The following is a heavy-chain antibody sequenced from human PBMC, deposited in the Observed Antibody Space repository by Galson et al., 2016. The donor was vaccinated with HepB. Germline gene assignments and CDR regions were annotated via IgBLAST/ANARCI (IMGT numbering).Heavy chain of an antibody. CDR3: ARDYIMMTVTWGPGY. J-gene: IGHJ4*02. Sequence: SLRLSCAASGFTFSRYGIHWVRQAQGKGLEWVAVISYDGSYKFYADSVRGRFTISRDNSEDTVYLQMNSLRAEDTAVYYCARDYIMMTVTWGPGYWGQGTLVSVSS. CDR2: ISYDGSYK. CDR1: GFTFSRYG. D-gene: IGHD4-17*01. V-gene: IGHV3-30*03.